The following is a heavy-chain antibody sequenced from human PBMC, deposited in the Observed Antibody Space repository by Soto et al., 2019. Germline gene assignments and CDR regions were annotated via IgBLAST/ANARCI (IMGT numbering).Heavy chain of an antibody. Sequence: QVQLQESGPGLVKPSETLSLSCGVSGGSISQYYWSWIRQPAGKGLEWIGRIYSGGSTNYNPSPGGPATISGDKVKNKFSLKLSSVTAADTAVYYCARGPGGFGDFSLDYWGQGTLVTVSS. J-gene: IGHJ4*02. CDR3: ARGPGGFGDFSLDY. D-gene: IGHD3-10*01. V-gene: IGHV4-4*07. CDR2: IYSGGST. CDR1: GGSISQYY.